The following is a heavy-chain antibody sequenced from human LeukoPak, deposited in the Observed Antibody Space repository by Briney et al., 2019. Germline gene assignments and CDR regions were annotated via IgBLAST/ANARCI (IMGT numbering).Heavy chain of an antibody. Sequence: ASVKVSCKASGYTFTSYDINWVRQATGQGLEWMGWMSPNSGNTGYAQKFQGRVTMTRNTSISTAYMELSSLRSEDTAVYYCARVTTPYYYYYGMDVWGQGTTVTVSS. D-gene: IGHD4-17*01. CDR2: MSPNSGNT. CDR1: GYTFTSYD. CDR3: ARVTTPYYYYYGMDV. J-gene: IGHJ6*02. V-gene: IGHV1-8*01.